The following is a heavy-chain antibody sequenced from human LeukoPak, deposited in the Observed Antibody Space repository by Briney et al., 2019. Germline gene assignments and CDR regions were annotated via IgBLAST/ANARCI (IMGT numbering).Heavy chain of an antibody. D-gene: IGHD3-3*01. V-gene: IGHV3-7*01. Sequence: GGSLRLSCAASGFTFSSYWMSWVRQAPGKGLEWVANIKQDGSEKYYVDSVKGRFTISRDNAKNSLYLQMNSLRAEDTAVYYCARVGYDFLSGYYRYWGQGTLVTVSS. CDR3: ARVGYDFLSGYYRY. J-gene: IGHJ4*02. CDR1: GFTFSSYW. CDR2: IKQDGSEK.